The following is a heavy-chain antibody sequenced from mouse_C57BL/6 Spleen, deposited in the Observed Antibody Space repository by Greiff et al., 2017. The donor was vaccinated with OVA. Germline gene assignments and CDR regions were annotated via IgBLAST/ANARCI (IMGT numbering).Heavy chain of an antibody. J-gene: IGHJ3*01. CDR1: GYTFTSYW. V-gene: IGHV1-74*01. CDR3: AIVGYGSAFAY. Sequence: QVQLKQPGAELVKPGASVKVSCKASGYTFTSYWMHWVKQRPGQGLEWIGRIHPSDSDTNYNQKFKGKATLTVDKSSSTAYMQLSSLTSEDSAVYYCAIVGYGSAFAYWGQGTLVTVSA. CDR2: IHPSDSDT. D-gene: IGHD1-1*01.